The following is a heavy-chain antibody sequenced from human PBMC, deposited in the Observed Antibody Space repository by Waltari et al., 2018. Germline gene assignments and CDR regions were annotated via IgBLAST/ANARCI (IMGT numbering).Heavy chain of an antibody. CDR1: GGTISRGDYY. D-gene: IGHD6-19*01. Sequence: QVQLQESGPGLVKPSQTLSRTCTVSGGTISRGDYYWSWIRQPPGQGRECIGYISYSGSTYYNPSLKSRVTMSVDTSKTQFSLTLSSVTAADTAVYYCARDQAVAGTGVDWGQGTLVTVSS. CDR2: ISYSGST. CDR3: ARDQAVAGTGVD. J-gene: IGHJ4*02. V-gene: IGHV4-30-4*08.